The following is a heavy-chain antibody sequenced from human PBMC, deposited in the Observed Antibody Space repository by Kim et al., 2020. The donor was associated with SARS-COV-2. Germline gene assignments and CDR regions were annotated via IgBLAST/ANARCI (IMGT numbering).Heavy chain of an antibody. CDR1: GYSFTSYW. CDR3: ARRWAYGDSYYYYGRSV. CDR2: IYPGYSDT. J-gene: IGHJ6*02. V-gene: IGHV5-51*01. D-gene: IGHD4-17*01. Sequence: GESLKISCKGSGYSFTSYWIGWVRQMPGKGLEWMGIIYPGYSDTRYSPSFQGQVTLSPDQSITTAYLQWSSLKASDTAMYYCARRWAYGDSYYYYGRSVWGQGTTVPVSS.